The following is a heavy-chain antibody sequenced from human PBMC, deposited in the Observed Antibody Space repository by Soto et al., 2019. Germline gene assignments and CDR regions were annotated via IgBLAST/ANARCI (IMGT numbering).Heavy chain of an antibody. CDR2: IKSESDGGTT. J-gene: IGHJ4*02. D-gene: IGHD3-3*02. V-gene: IGHV3-15*07. CDR3: AKESHFSMGLDY. Sequence: PGGSLRLSCAASGFTFNNAWMSWVRQAPGKGLEWVGRIKSESDGGTTAYPAPVKGRFTISRDDSKNTLYLQMNSLKIEDTAVYYCAKESHFSMGLDYWGQGTLVTVSS. CDR1: GFTFNNAW.